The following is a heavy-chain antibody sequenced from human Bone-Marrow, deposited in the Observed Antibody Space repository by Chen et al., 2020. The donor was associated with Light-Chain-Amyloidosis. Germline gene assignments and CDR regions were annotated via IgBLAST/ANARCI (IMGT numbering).Heavy chain of an antibody. D-gene: IGHD6-13*01. CDR2: INPTGGST. Sequence: QVQLVQSGAEVKKPGASVKLSCKTSGYTFSNYYMHWVRQAPGQGLEWMGIINPTGGSTSYARKFLGRVILTRDTPASTVYKELSSLRSEDTAVYYCARATAADVTVGYYFEYWGQGTLVSVSS. J-gene: IGHJ4*02. V-gene: IGHV1-46*01. CDR3: ARATAADVTVGYYFEY. CDR1: GYTFSNYY.